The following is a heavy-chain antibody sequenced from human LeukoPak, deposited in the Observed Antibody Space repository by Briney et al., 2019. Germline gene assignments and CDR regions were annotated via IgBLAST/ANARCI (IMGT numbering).Heavy chain of an antibody. V-gene: IGHV4-4*02. Sequence: SGTLSLTCAVSGGSISSSNWWSWVRQPPGKGLEWIGEIYHSGSTNYNPSLKSRVTISVDKSKNQFSLKLSSVTAADTAVYYCARVNYDSSGAPDYWGQGTLVTVSS. CDR1: GGSISSSNW. J-gene: IGHJ4*02. D-gene: IGHD3-22*01. CDR3: ARVNYDSSGAPDY. CDR2: IYHSGST.